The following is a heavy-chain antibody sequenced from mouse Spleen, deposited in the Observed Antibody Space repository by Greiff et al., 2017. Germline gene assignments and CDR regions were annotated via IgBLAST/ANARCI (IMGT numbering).Heavy chain of an antibody. Sequence: VQLQQSGPELVKPGASVKISCKASGYTFTDYYINWVKQRPGQGLEGIGWIFPGSGSTYYNEKFKGKATLTVDKSSSTAYMLLSSLTSEDSAVYFCARSFYYGSSPLDYWGQGTTLTVSS. D-gene: IGHD1-1*01. CDR2: IFPGSGST. V-gene: IGHV1-75*01. CDR1: GYTFTDYY. CDR3: ARSFYYGSSPLDY. J-gene: IGHJ2*01.